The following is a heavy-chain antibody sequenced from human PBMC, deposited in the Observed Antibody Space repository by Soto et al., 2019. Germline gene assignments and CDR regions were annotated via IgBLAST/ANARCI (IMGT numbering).Heavy chain of an antibody. J-gene: IGHJ6*01. CDR2: TRNKANSYTT. CDR3: SSPAPRTCRYYDSDGMVV. CDR1: GFTFSDHY. Sequence: GGSLRLSCAASGFTFSDHYMDWVRQAPAKGLEWVGRTRNKANSYTTEYAASVKGRFTISRDDSKNSLYLQMNSLKTEDTAVYYCSSPAPRTCRYYDSDGMVVWEQ. V-gene: IGHV3-72*01.